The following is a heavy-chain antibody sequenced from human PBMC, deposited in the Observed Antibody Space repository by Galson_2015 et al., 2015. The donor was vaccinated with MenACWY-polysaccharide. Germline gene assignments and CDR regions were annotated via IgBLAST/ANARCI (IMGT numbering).Heavy chain of an antibody. CDR3: AKAVVATALLDY. CDR2: ISVGGDTT. D-gene: IGHD2-21*02. CDR1: GFSFNSYA. V-gene: IGHV3-23*01. Sequence: SLRLSCAASGFSFNSYAMSWVRRAPGKGLEWVSTISVGGDTTYYADSVKGRFTISRDNSKNTLYLQMNSLRAEDTAIYYCAKAVVATALLDYWGQGTLVTVSS. J-gene: IGHJ4*02.